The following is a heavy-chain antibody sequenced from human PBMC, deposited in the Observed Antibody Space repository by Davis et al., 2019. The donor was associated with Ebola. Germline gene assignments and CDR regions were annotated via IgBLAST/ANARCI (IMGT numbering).Heavy chain of an antibody. CDR1: GFTFSSYS. D-gene: IGHD6-13*01. J-gene: IGHJ6*02. CDR2: INSDGSST. CDR3: LMGSWYVRGGGMDV. V-gene: IGHV3-74*01. Sequence: GESLKISCAASGFTFSSYSMNWVRQAPGKGLVWVSRINSDGSSTSYADSVKGRFTISRDNAKNTLYLQMNSLRAEDTAVYYCLMGSWYVRGGGMDVWGQGTTVTVSS.